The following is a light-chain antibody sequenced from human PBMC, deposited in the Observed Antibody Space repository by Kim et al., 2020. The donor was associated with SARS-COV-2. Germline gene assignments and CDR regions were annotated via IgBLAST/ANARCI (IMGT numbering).Light chain of an antibody. J-gene: IGKJ1*01. V-gene: IGKV1-39*01. CDR2: GAS. CDR1: QNINIF. CDR3: QQTYTNPKT. Sequence: ASVGDRVTITCRASQNINIFLNWYQQKPGKAPKLLIYGASTLQSGVPSKFSGSGSGTDFTLTINSLQPEDFATYFCQQTYTNPKTFGQGTKVDIK.